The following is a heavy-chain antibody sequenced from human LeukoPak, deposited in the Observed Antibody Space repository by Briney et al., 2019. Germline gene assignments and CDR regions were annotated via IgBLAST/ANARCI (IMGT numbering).Heavy chain of an antibody. CDR3: ARAYCGGDCYFAQPAEGYYYYYGMDV. CDR1: GGSISSYY. V-gene: IGHV4-59*13. Sequence: PSETLSLTCTVSGGSISSYYWSWIRQPPGKGLEWIGYIYYSGSTNYNPSLKSRVTISVDTSKNQFSLKLSSATAADTAVYYCARAYCGGDCYFAQPAEGYYYYYGMDVWGQGTTVTVSS. CDR2: IYYSGST. D-gene: IGHD2-21*02. J-gene: IGHJ6*02.